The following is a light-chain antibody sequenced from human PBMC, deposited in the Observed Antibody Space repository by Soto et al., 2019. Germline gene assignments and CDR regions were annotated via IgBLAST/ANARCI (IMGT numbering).Light chain of an antibody. Sequence: DIVMTQSPDSLAVSLGERATINCKSSQSVLYSSNNKNYLGWYQQKPGRPPKLLIYWASTRESGVPDRFSGSGSGTDFPLTISSLQAEDVAVYYCQQYYSSPWTFGQGTKVEIK. V-gene: IGKV4-1*01. CDR2: WAS. CDR3: QQYYSSPWT. CDR1: QSVLYSSNNKNY. J-gene: IGKJ1*01.